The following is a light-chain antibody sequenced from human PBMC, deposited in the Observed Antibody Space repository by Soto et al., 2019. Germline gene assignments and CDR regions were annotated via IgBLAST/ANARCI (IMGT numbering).Light chain of an antibody. CDR3: QQHNGWPLT. CDR2: LTS. CDR1: QSVGSY. J-gene: IGKJ4*01. V-gene: IGKV3-15*01. Sequence: EIVMTQSPAALCVSPWERATLSCRASQSVGSYLTWYQQKPGQAPRLLIYLTSTRATGVPARFSGSGSGTEFTLTIGSLQSDDSAVYYCQQHNGWPLTFGGGTKVDIK.